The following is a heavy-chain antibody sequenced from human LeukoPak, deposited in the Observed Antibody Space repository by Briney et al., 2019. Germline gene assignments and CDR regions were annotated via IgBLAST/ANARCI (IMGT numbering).Heavy chain of an antibody. CDR2: IRNKAHRFST. Sequence: PGVSLTLSCVASGFYFGPHEMDWVRPAPGKGLEWVGCIRNKAHRFSTEYDASVKGRFTVSRDDSKNSLSLQMNSLRSEDTAVYYCVRASQGYFQNWGQGTLVTVSS. CDR3: VRASQGYFQN. V-gene: IGHV3-72*01. J-gene: IGHJ1*01. CDR1: GFYFGPHE.